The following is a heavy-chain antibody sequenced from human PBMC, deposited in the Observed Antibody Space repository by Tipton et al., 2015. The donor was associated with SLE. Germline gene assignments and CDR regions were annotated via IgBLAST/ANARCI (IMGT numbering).Heavy chain of an antibody. D-gene: IGHD6-13*01. CDR3: PKQSSWLAFDY. Sequence: QLVQSGAEVKKPGESLKISCKGSGYSFGSYWIAWVRQTPGKGLEWVAFIRSDGSDKNYADSVKGRFTISRDNSKNTLFLQMNSLRPEDTGVYYCPKQSSWLAFDYWGQGTLVTVSS. J-gene: IGHJ4*02. CDR1: GYSFGSYW. V-gene: IGHV3-30*02. CDR2: IRSDGSDK.